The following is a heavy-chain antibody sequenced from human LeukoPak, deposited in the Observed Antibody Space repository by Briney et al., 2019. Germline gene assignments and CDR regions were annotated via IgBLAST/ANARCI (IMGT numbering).Heavy chain of an antibody. CDR1: GFTFSSYA. V-gene: IGHV3-30-3*01. J-gene: IGHJ4*02. CDR3: AGGEVGATTWFGDY. Sequence: PGRSLRLSCAASGFTFSSYAMHWVRQAPGKGLEWVAVISYDGSNKYYADSVKGRFTISRDNSKNTLYLQMNSLRAEDTAVYYCAGGEVGATTWFGDYWGQGTLVTVSS. D-gene: IGHD1-26*01. CDR2: ISYDGSNK.